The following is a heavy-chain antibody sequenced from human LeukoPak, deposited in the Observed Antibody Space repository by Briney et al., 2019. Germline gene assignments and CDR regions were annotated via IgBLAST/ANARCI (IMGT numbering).Heavy chain of an antibody. D-gene: IGHD2-21*01. Sequence: SETLSLTCIVSGGSINSYYWSWIRQPPGKGLEWIAYIDNSGNTNYNPSLKSRVTISVDTSRNEFSLKVNYVTAADTAVYYCARHLAARLGGARFSDYWGQGALVTVSS. CDR2: IDNSGNT. CDR1: GGSINSYY. CDR3: ARHLAARLGGARFSDY. J-gene: IGHJ4*02. V-gene: IGHV4-59*08.